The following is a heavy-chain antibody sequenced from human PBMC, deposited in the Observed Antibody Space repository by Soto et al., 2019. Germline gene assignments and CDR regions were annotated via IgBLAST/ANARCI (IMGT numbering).Heavy chain of an antibody. CDR3: AKDRGYYGSGTHSTIDY. V-gene: IGHV3-30*18. J-gene: IGHJ4*02. CDR2: ISYDGSDE. Sequence: GGSLRLSCEASGFTFRSYGMYWVRQAPGKGLEWVALISYDGSDEYYADSVKGRCTISRDNYKKTLYLQMNSLRPEDTAVYYCAKDRGYYGSGTHSTIDYWGQGTRVTVSS. D-gene: IGHD3-10*01. CDR1: GFTFRSYG.